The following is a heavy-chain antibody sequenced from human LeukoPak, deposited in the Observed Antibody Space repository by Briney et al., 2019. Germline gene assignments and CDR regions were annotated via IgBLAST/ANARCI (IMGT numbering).Heavy chain of an antibody. D-gene: IGHD6-19*01. Sequence: GSLRLSCAASGLTVSSSYMSWVRQAPGKGLEWVSVLYSGGNTYYADSVKGRFTISRDNSKNTLYLQMNSLRGEDTAVYYCARGHIAVAGFYGAGPSDYWGQGTLVTVSS. CDR1: GLTVSSSY. V-gene: IGHV3-53*01. CDR2: LYSGGNT. J-gene: IGHJ4*02. CDR3: ARGHIAVAGFYGAGPSDY.